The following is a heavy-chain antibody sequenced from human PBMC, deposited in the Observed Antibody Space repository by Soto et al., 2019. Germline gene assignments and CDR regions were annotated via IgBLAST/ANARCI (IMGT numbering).Heavy chain of an antibody. CDR1: GFTFSSYA. J-gene: IGHJ6*02. V-gene: IGHV3-23*01. Sequence: GSLILSCAASGFTFSSYAMSWVRQAPGKGLEWVSAISGSGGSTYYADSVKGRFTISRDNSKNTLYLQMNSLRAEDTAVYYCAKDRFLQPYYYYYYGMDVWGQGTTVTVSS. D-gene: IGHD5-18*01. CDR3: AKDRFLQPYYYYYYGMDV. CDR2: ISGSGGST.